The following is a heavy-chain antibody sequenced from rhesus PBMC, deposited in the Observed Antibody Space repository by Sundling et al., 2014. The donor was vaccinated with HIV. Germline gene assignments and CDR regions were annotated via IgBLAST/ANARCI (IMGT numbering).Heavy chain of an antibody. CDR3: ARDSGIGSYYGLDS. D-gene: IGHD1-44*01. V-gene: IGHV4-73*01. CDR1: GDSMTGYYY. CDR2: IFGNSVST. Sequence: QVNLQQWGEGLVKPSETLSLTCAVYGDSMTGYYYWSWIRQPPGKGLEWIGYIFGNSVSTNYNPLLKNRVTISKDTSKNQFSLKVTSVTAADTAIYFCARDSGIGSYYGLDSWGQGVAVTVSS. J-gene: IGHJ6*01.